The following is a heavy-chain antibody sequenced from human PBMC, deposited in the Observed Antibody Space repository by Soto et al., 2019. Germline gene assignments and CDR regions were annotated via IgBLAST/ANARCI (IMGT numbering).Heavy chain of an antibody. CDR2: INHSGST. CDR3: ARGLRLLHGGHGGVDY. J-gene: IGHJ4*02. Sequence: NPSETLSLTCAVYGGSFSGYYWSWIRQPPGKGLEWIGEINHSGSTNYNPSLKSRVTISVDTSKNQFSLKLSSVTAADTAVYYCARGLRLLHGGHGGVDYWGQGTLVTVSS. CDR1: GGSFSGYY. V-gene: IGHV4-34*01. D-gene: IGHD2-15*01.